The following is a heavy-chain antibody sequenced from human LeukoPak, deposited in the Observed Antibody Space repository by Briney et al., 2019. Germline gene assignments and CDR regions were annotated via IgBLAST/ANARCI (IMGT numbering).Heavy chain of an antibody. CDR2: LSGSGGST. V-gene: IGHV3-23*01. CDR1: GFTFSNYA. Sequence: GGSLRLSCAASGFTFSNYAMSWVRQAPGKGLEWFSALSGSGGSTYYADSVKGRFTISRDNSKSTLYLQMNSLRAEDTAVYYCAKVGGYNLYWGQGTLVTVSS. D-gene: IGHD5-24*01. CDR3: AKVGGYNLY. J-gene: IGHJ4*02.